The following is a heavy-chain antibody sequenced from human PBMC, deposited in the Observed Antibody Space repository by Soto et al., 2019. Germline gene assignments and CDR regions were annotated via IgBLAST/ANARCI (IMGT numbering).Heavy chain of an antibody. CDR1: GFTFSSHA. Sequence: EVQLLASGGGLVQPEGSLRLSCAASGFTFSSHAMSWVRQAPGKGLEWVSAISYSGTTTYYAESVKGRFTISRDNSKNTLYLQMNSLRVEDTAIYYCAKRFTLFGEVKLSPDFDYWGQGPLVTVSS. D-gene: IGHD3-3*01. V-gene: IGHV3-23*01. CDR3: AKRFTLFGEVKLSPDFDY. CDR2: ISYSGTTT. J-gene: IGHJ4*02.